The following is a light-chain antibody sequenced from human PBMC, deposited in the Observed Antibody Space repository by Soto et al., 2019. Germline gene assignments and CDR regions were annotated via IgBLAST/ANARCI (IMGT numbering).Light chain of an antibody. CDR1: RSEVGGYNF. V-gene: IGLV2-11*01. J-gene: IGLJ1*01. CDR2: DVS. Sequence: QSALTQPRSVSGSPGQSVTMSCTGTRSEVGGYNFVSWYQKLPGKAPKLMIYDVSKRPSGVPGRFSGSKSGNTASLTISGLQAEDDDYYYCCSVAGGHTSVFGSGTKLTVL. CDR3: CSVAGGHTSV.